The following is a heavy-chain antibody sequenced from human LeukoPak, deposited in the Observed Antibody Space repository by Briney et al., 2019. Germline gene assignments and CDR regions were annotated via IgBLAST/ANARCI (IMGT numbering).Heavy chain of an antibody. CDR1: GFTFTRYG. CDR2: IRYDGSNI. D-gene: IGHD6-19*01. V-gene: IGHV3-30*02. J-gene: IGHJ6*03. Sequence: PGGSLRLSCAASGFTFTRYGMHWVRQAPGKGLEWVAFIRYDGSNIHYADSVKGRFTVSRDNSNPYLQMNSLGAEDMAVYYCAKDLQQWLVSPYYYYMDVWGNGTTVTVSS. CDR3: AKDLQQWLVSPYYYYMDV.